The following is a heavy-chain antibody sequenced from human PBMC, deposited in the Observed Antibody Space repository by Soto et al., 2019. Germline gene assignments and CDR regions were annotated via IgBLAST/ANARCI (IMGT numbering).Heavy chain of an antibody. J-gene: IGHJ4*02. CDR3: ARGGLEPFDY. V-gene: IGHV3-74*01. CDR1: GINLGSYW. Sequence: GGSLRLSCAAPGINLGSYWMHWVRQAPGKGLVWVSRINDYGTTINYAESVEGRFTISRDDAKSEVYLRMNNLRAEDTAVYYCARGGLEPFDYWGQGALVTVSS. CDR2: INDYGTTI. D-gene: IGHD1-1*01.